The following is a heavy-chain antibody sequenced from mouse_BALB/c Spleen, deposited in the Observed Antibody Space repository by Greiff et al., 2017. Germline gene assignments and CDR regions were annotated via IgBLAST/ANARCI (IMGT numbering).Heavy chain of an antibody. V-gene: IGHV1S56*01. CDR1: GYTFTSYY. Sequence: QLQQSGPELVKPGASVRISCKASGYTFTSYYIHWVKQRPGQGLEWIGWIYPGNVNTKYNEKFKGKATLTADKSSSTAYMQLSSLTSEDSAVYFCAREGYYDYEGFAYWGQGTLVTVSA. CDR2: IYPGNVNT. J-gene: IGHJ3*01. D-gene: IGHD2-4*01. CDR3: AREGYYDYEGFAY.